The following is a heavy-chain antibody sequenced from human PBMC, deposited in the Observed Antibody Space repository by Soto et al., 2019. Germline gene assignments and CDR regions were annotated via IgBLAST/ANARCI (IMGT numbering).Heavy chain of an antibody. CDR1: GFIFSSCA. D-gene: IGHD5-12*01. Sequence: EVQLLESGGGLVQRGGSLRLSCAASGFIFSSCAMSWVRQAPGKGLEWVSSISGSGATTYYADSVKGRFTISRDNSKDTVHLEINCLGADETAVYYCAKKGALRPSNPFYELDVWGQGTTVIVSS. J-gene: IGHJ6*01. CDR2: ISGSGATT. CDR3: AKKGALRPSNPFYELDV. V-gene: IGHV3-23*01.